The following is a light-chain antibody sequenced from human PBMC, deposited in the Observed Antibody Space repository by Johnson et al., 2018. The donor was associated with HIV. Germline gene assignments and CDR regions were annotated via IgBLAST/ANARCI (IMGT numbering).Light chain of an antibody. CDR1: SSNIGSNY. CDR3: ATWDRSLSAGGV. J-gene: IGLJ1*01. Sequence: QSVLTQPPSVSAAPGQKVTISCSGSSSNIGSNYVSWYQHLPGTAPKLLIYDNYKRPSGIPDRFSASKSGTSATLGITGLQTGDEADYYCATWDRSLSAGGVFGTGTKVTVL. V-gene: IGLV1-51*01. CDR2: DNY.